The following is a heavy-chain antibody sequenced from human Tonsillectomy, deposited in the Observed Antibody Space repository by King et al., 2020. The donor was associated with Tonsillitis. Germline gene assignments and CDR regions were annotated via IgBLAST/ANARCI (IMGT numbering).Heavy chain of an antibody. Sequence: QLQESGPGLVTPSETLSLTCTVSGGSINSGSHYWGWIRQPPGKGLEWIGSVYYSGSTYSNMSLKTRVTISIDTSKNQFSLKLSSVTAADTAVYYCARHVEGFDAFHIWGQGTMVTVSS. J-gene: IGHJ3*02. CDR1: GGSINSGSHY. CDR2: VYYSGST. CDR3: ARHVEGFDAFHI. V-gene: IGHV4-39*07.